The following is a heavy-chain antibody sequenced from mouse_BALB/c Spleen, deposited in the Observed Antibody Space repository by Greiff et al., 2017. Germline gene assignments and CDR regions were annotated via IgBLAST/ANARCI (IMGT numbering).Heavy chain of an antibody. CDR1: GYTFTDYA. CDR2: ISTYYGDA. J-gene: IGHJ2*01. Sequence: QVQLQQSGAELVRPGVSVKISCKGSGYTFTDYAMHWVKQSHAKSLEWIGVISTYYGDASYNQKFKGKATMTVDKSSSTAYMELARLTSEDSAIYYCARSVLLRGYFDYWGQGTTLTVSS. CDR3: ARSVLLRGYFDY. D-gene: IGHD1-1*01. V-gene: IGHV1S137*01.